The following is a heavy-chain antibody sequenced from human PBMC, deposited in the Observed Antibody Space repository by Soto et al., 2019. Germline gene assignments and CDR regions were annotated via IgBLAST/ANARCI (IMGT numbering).Heavy chain of an antibody. D-gene: IGHD6-19*01. CDR1: GYTFTSYA. CDR3: AKGGRQWLVTSDFNY. J-gene: IGHJ4*02. Sequence: GASVKVSCKASGYTFTSYAMHWVRQAPGQRLEWMGWINAGNGNRKYSQKFQGRFTISRDSSRNTVSLEMTSLRAEDTAVYYCAKGGRQWLVTSDFNYWGQGALVTVSS. V-gene: IGHV1-3*01. CDR2: INAGNGNR.